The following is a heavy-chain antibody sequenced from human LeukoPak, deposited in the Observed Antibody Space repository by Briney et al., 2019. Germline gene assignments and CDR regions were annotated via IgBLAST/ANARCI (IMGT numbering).Heavy chain of an antibody. Sequence: GGFLRLSCAASGFTFSSYWMSWVRQAPGKGLEWVANIKQDGSEKYYVDSVKGRFTISRDNAKNSLYLQMSSLRAEDTAVYYCARDPRESIAVAGTYMDVWGKGTTVTVSS. D-gene: IGHD6-19*01. CDR1: GFTFSSYW. CDR2: IKQDGSEK. CDR3: ARDPRESIAVAGTYMDV. J-gene: IGHJ6*03. V-gene: IGHV3-7*01.